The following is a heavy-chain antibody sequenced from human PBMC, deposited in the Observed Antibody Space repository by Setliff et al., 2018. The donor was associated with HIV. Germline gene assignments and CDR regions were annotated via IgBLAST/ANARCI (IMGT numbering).Heavy chain of an antibody. CDR2: IYPGDSDT. V-gene: IGHV5-51*01. CDR3: ATPGGYSHAKQDAFDI. J-gene: IGHJ3*02. Sequence: GESLKISCKGSGYSFTSCWIGWVRQMPGKGLEWMGIIYPGDSDTRYSPSFQGQVAISADKSISTAYLQWSSLKASDTAMYYCATPGGYSHAKQDAFDIWGQGTMVTVSS. D-gene: IGHD5-18*01. CDR1: GYSFTSCW.